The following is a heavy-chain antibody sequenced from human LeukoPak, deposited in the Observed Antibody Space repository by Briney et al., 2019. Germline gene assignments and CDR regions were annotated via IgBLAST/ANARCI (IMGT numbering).Heavy chain of an antibody. CDR2: IWYDGSNK. D-gene: IGHD6-13*01. Sequence: PGRSLRLSCAASGFTFSSYGMHWVRQAPGKGLEWVAVIWYDGSNKYYADSVKGRFTISRDNSKNALYLQMNSLRAEDTAVYYCASRGKIAAAGKNATYYFDYWGQGTLVTVSS. V-gene: IGHV3-33*01. J-gene: IGHJ4*02. CDR3: ASRGKIAAAGKNATYYFDY. CDR1: GFTFSSYG.